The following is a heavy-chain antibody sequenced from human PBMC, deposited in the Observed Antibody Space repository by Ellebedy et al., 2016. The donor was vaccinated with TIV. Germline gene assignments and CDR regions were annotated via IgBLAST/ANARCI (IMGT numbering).Heavy chain of an antibody. V-gene: IGHV1-45*02. D-gene: IGHD2-15*01. CDR1: GYTFTYRY. J-gene: IGHJ5*02. CDR3: AQEGYCSGGSCNWFDP. Sequence: AASVKVSCKASGYTFTYRYLHWVRQAPGQALEWMGWITPFNGNTNYAQKFQDRVTITRDRSMSTAYMELSSLRSEDTAMYYCAQEGYCSGGSCNWFDPWGQGTLVTVSS. CDR2: ITPFNGNT.